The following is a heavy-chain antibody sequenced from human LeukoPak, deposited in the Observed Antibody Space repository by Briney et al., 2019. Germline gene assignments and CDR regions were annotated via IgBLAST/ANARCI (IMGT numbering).Heavy chain of an antibody. V-gene: IGHV4-59*08. CDR3: ARHRPPNYFGSGSPRNWFDP. D-gene: IGHD3-10*01. Sequence: SETLSLTCTVSGGSISSYYWSWIRQPPGKGLEWIGYIYYSGSTNYNPSLESRVTISVDTSKNQFSLTLSSVTAADTAVYYCARHRPPNYFGSGSPRNWFDPWGQGTLVTVSS. J-gene: IGHJ5*02. CDR2: IYYSGST. CDR1: GGSISSYY.